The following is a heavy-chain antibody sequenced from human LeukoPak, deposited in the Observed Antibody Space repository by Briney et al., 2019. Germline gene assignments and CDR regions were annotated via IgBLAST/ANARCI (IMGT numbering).Heavy chain of an antibody. Sequence: SETLSLTCAVYGGSFSGYYWSWIRQPPGKGLEWIGEINHSGSTNYNPSLKSRVTISVDTSKNQFSLKLSSVTAADTAVYYCARRVGLPTYWFDPWGQGTLVTVSS. D-gene: IGHD1-7*01. J-gene: IGHJ5*02. CDR1: GGSFSGYY. CDR2: INHSGST. V-gene: IGHV4-34*01. CDR3: ARRVGLPTYWFDP.